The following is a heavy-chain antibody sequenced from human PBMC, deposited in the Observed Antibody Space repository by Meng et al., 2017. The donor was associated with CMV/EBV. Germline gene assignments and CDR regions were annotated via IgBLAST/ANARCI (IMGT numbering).Heavy chain of an antibody. J-gene: IGHJ4*02. D-gene: IGHD2-2*01. CDR1: GYTFTGYY. Sequence: SGYTFTGYYIHWVRQAPGQGPEWVGWINPNGGGTNYAQKFQGRVTMTLDTSISTAYMELSRLRSDDTAVYYCARRIVVVPAAYLGYWGQGTLVTVSS. CDR2: INPNGGGT. CDR3: ARRIVVVPAAYLGY. V-gene: IGHV1-2*02.